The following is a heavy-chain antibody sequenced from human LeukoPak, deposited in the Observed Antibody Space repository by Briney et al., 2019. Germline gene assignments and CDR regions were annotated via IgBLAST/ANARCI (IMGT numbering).Heavy chain of an antibody. V-gene: IGHV1-8*01. J-gene: IGHJ4*02. D-gene: IGHD6-19*01. CDR3: TRGSSGRRDN. CDR2: MNPNSGNT. Sequence: ASLKLSCKASGYTFTSCDISWVRQSTGEGLEWMGWMNPNSGNTGYGQSFRGRITMTRDISIGTAYMELSNLTSEDTAIYYCTRGSSGRRDNWGQGTLVTVSA. CDR1: GYTFTSCD.